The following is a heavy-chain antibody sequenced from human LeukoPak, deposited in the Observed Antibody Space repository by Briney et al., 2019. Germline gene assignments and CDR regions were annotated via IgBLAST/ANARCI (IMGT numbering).Heavy chain of an antibody. CDR2: ISGSGGST. D-gene: IGHD1-26*01. V-gene: IGHV3-23*01. CDR1: GFTFSSYG. J-gene: IGHJ4*02. Sequence: PGGSLRLSCAASGFTFSSYGMHWVRQAPGKGLEWVSAISGSGGSTYYADSVKGRFTISRDNSKNTLYLQMNSLRAEDTAVYYCAKGTRVSSYPFDYWGQGTLVTVSS. CDR3: AKGTRVSSYPFDY.